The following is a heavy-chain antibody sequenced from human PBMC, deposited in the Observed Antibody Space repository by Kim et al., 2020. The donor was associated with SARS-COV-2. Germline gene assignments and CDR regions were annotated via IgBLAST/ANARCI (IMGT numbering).Heavy chain of an antibody. V-gene: IGHV4-39*01. J-gene: IGHJ3*02. D-gene: IGHD3-16*01. Sequence: DNPTLKSRVTISIVTSKNQFSLNRRSATAADTAVYFCARHRVGGPGGTLDIWGQGTLVNVSS. CDR3: ARHRVGGPGGTLDI.